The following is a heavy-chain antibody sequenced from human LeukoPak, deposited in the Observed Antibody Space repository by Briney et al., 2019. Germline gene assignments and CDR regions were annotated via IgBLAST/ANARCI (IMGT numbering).Heavy chain of an antibody. Sequence: HSETLSLTCTVSGGSISSSNNYWGWIRQPPGKGLEWIGGMFYSGSTHYNPSLKSRVTISVDTSKNQFSLKLSSVTAADTAVYYCARDRAARWPYFDYWGQGTLVTVSS. CDR1: GGSISSSNNY. D-gene: IGHD2-15*01. CDR3: ARDRAARWPYFDY. V-gene: IGHV4-39*02. J-gene: IGHJ4*02. CDR2: MFYSGST.